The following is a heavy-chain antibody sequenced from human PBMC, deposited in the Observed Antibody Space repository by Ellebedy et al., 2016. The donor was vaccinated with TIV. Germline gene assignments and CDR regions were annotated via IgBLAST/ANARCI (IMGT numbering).Heavy chain of an antibody. Sequence: GESLKISXVAPGFPFSTFEMSWVRQVPGKGLQWISFISPRDGTAHYAGSVQGRFTVSRDNYKNMLYLQLNNLRPEDTAIYHCVKGGWLDFWGPGTLVTVSS. V-gene: IGHV3-23*01. CDR3: VKGGWLDF. CDR1: GFPFSTFE. J-gene: IGHJ4*01. D-gene: IGHD6-19*01. CDR2: ISPRDGTA.